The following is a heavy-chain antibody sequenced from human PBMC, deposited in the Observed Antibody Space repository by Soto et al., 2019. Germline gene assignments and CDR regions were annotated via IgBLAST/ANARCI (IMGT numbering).Heavy chain of an antibody. CDR3: ARGSGSYINRYFDY. CDR1: GGSISSYY. J-gene: IGHJ4*02. D-gene: IGHD1-26*01. V-gene: IGHV4-59*01. Sequence: SETLSLTCTVSGGSISSYYWSWIRQPPGKGLEWIGYIYYSGSTNYNPSLKSRVTISVDTSKNQFSLKLSSVTAADTAVYYCARGSGSYINRYFDYWGQGTLVTVSS. CDR2: IYYSGST.